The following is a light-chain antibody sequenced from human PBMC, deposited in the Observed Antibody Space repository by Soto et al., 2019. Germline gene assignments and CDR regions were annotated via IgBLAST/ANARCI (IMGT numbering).Light chain of an antibody. J-gene: IGKJ2*01. V-gene: IGKV3-11*01. Sequence: EIVLTQSPATLSLSPGERATLSRRASQSVSKYLAWYQQKPGQAPRLLIYGASNRATGIPARFTGSGSGTDFTLTISSLEPEDFAVYYCHHRGEWPRTFGQGTKLEIK. CDR1: QSVSKY. CDR3: HHRGEWPRT. CDR2: GAS.